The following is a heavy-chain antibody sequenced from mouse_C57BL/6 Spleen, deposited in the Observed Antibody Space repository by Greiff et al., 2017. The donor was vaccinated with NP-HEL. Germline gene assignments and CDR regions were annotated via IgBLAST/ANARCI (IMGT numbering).Heavy chain of an antibody. D-gene: IGHD3-2*02. CDR1: GYTFTSYW. CDR2: IHPNSGST. V-gene: IGHV1-64*01. CDR3: ASPLDSSGYVAWFAY. J-gene: IGHJ3*01. Sequence: QVQLQQPGAELVKPGASVKLSCKASGYTFTSYWMHWVKQRPGQGLEWIGMIHPNSGSTNYNEKFTSKATLTVDKSSSTAYMQLSSLTSEDAAVYYCASPLDSSGYVAWFAYWGQGTLVTVSA.